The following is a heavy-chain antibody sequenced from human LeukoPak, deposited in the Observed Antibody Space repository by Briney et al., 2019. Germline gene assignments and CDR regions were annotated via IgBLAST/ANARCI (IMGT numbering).Heavy chain of an antibody. CDR2: INHSGST. Sequence: PSETLSLTCAVYGGSFSGYYWSWIRQPPGKGLEWIGEINHSGSTNYNPSLKSRVTISVDTSKNQFSLKLSSVTAADTAVYYCARDEALPAATNMDVWGKGTTVTVSS. CDR3: ARDEALPAATNMDV. J-gene: IGHJ6*04. V-gene: IGHV4-34*01. D-gene: IGHD2-2*01. CDR1: GGSFSGYY.